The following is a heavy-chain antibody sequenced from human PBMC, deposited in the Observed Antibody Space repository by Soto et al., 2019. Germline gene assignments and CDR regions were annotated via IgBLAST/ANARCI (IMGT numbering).Heavy chain of an antibody. CDR1: GFPFWHYG. CDR2: IWSEGNKE. D-gene: IGHD6-19*01. Sequence: QVQLVESGGGVVQPGRSLRLSCVGSGFPFWHYGMHWVRQAPGKGLEWVAVIWSEGNKESYADSVKGGFAISRDNSKDTLYLEMTSLRVEDTAVYCCARDRNGGWFHMDVWGQGTTVSVSS. J-gene: IGHJ6*02. V-gene: IGHV3-33*01. CDR3: ARDRNGGWFHMDV.